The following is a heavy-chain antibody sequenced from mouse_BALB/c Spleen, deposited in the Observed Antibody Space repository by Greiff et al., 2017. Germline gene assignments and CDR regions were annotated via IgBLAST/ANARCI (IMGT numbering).Heavy chain of an antibody. J-gene: IGHJ1*01. D-gene: IGHD2-4*01. CDR2: IWGGGST. CDR3: AKSLAMITTWYFDV. CDR1: GFSLTDYG. V-gene: IGHV2-6-5*01. Sequence: VQLQESGPGLVAPSQSLSITCTVSGFSLTDYGVSWIRQPPGKGLEWLGVIWGGGSTYYNSALKSRLSISKDNSKSQVFLKMNSLQTDDTAMYYGAKSLAMITTWYFDVWGAGTTVTVSS.